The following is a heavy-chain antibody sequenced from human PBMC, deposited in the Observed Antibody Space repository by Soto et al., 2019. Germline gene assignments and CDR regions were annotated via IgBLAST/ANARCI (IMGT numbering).Heavy chain of an antibody. CDR1: GGTFNNHP. V-gene: IGHV1-69*06. D-gene: IGHD5-12*01. CDR3: VRVKMRQVATIVRDKWFGP. CDR2: IIPIFGTS. Sequence: QVQLVQSGAEVKKPGSSVKVSCKASGGTFNNHPINWVRQAPGQGLEWMGGIIPIFGTSNYAQKFQGRVTSSSDKSTRTAYMELSSLRSEDTAVYYCVRVKMRQVATIVRDKWFGPWGQGTLVTVSS. J-gene: IGHJ5*02.